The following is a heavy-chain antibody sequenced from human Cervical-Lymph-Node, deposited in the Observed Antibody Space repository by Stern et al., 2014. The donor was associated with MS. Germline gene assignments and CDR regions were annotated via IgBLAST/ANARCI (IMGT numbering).Heavy chain of an antibody. D-gene: IGHD3-9*01. V-gene: IGHV3-7*01. J-gene: IGHJ4*02. CDR3: TRDSFYYDSNDY. CDR1: GFTFSNYW. CDR2: INQDGGGK. Sequence: EMQLVESGGGLVQPGGSLGLSCATSGFTFSNYWMTWVRQAPGKGLEWVANINQDGGGKYYVDSVKGRFTISRDNGKKSLYLQMNSLRGEDTAVYYCTRDSFYYDSNDYWGQGILVTVSS.